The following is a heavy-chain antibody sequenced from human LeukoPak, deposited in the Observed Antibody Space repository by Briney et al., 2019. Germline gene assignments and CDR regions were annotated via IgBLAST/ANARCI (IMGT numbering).Heavy chain of an antibody. J-gene: IGHJ3*02. CDR3: TSLWPHQLSAFDI. CDR1: GGSFSGYY. D-gene: IGHD2-2*01. V-gene: IGHV4-34*01. Sequence: PSETLSLTCAVYGGSFSGYYWSWIRQPPGKGLEWIGEINHSGSTNYNPSLKSRVTISVGTSKNQFSLKLSSVTAADTAVYYCTSLWPHQLSAFDIWGQGTMVTVSS. CDR2: INHSGST.